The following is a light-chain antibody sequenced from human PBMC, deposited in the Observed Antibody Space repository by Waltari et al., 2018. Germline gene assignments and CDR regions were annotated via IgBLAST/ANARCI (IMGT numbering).Light chain of an antibody. J-gene: IGLJ3*02. CDR3: SSYTASSTWV. CDR2: NVN. Sequence: WYQQDPDKAPAPMFYNVNNRPSGVSNRFSGSKSGNTASMTISGLQAEDEAHYHCSSYTASSTWVFGGGTKVTVL. V-gene: IGLV2-14*03.